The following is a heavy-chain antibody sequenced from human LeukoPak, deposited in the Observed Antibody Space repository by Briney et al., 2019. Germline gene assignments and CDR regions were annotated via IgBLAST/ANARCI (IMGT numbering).Heavy chain of an antibody. Sequence: SGGSLRLSCAASGFTFSTYWMHWVRQAPGQGPVWVSRISPDGSTTTYADSVRGRFSIFRDNAKNTLYMQMNSLRVDDTAVYYCVRGSSTWSPLGDYWGQGTLVTVST. CDR3: VRGSSTWSPLGDY. CDR1: GFTFSTYW. J-gene: IGHJ4*02. D-gene: IGHD6-13*01. V-gene: IGHV3-74*01. CDR2: ISPDGSTT.